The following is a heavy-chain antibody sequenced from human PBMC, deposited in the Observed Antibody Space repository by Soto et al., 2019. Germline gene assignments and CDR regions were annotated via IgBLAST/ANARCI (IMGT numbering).Heavy chain of an antibody. V-gene: IGHV1-2*02. J-gene: IGHJ4*02. Sequence: HEHLVQSGAEVKRPGASLKVSCKASGYSFTGYYIHWVRQAPGQGLEWMGWINPDSGATNYAQNFQGRVNPASHTSISTASMDLTSLTSDDTAVYYCARGDYGTGGYPFPYFDYWGQGTLVIVSS. CDR3: ARGDYGTGGYPFPYFDY. D-gene: IGHD2-8*02. CDR2: INPDSGAT. CDR1: GYSFTGYY.